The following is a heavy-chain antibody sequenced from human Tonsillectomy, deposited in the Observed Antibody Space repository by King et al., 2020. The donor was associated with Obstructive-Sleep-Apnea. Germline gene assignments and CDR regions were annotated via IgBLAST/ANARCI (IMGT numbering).Heavy chain of an antibody. D-gene: IGHD2-2*01. V-gene: IGHV4-4*07. CDR3: ARDIVVIPATMSVEVRYFDY. CDR2: IYTSGST. CDR1: GGSIKSYY. J-gene: IGHJ4*02. Sequence: VQLQESGPGLVKPSETLSLTCTVSGGSIKSYYLSWIRKPAGKGLEWIGRIYTSGSTNYNPSLKIRVTMSVDTSKNQFSRKLSSVTAADTAIYYCARDIVVIPATMSVEVRYFDYWGQGTLVTVSS.